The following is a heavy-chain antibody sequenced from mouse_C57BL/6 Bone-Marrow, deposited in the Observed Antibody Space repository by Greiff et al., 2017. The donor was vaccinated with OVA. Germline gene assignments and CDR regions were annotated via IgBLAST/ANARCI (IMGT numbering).Heavy chain of an antibody. J-gene: IGHJ3*01. CDR2: INPNNGGT. D-gene: IGHD2-3*01. CDR3: ASGGYYGFAY. Sequence: EVQLQQSGPELVKPGASVKISCKASGYTFTDYYMNWVKQSHGKSLEWIGDINPNNGGTSYNQKFKGKATLTVDKSSSTAYMELRSLTSEDSAVYYCASGGYYGFAYWGQGTLVTVSA. CDR1: GYTFTDYY. V-gene: IGHV1-26*01.